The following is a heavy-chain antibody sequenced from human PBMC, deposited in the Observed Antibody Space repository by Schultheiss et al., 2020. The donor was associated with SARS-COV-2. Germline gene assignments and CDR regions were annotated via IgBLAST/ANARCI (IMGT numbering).Heavy chain of an antibody. CDR2: IYYSGST. V-gene: IGHV4-39*01. D-gene: IGHD3-3*01. CDR1: GGSISSSNW. CDR3: ARHAVEGGYDFCWFDP. Sequence: SETLSLTCTVSGGSISSSNWWSWVRQPPGKGLEWIGSIYYSGSTYFNPSLKSRVTISVDTSKNQFSLRLSSVTAADTAVYYCARHAVEGGYDFCWFDPWGQETLVTVSS. J-gene: IGHJ5*02.